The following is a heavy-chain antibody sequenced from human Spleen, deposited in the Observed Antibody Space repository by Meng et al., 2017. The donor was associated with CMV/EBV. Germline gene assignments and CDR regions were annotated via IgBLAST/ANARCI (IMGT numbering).Heavy chain of an antibody. CDR2: IYYSGST. J-gene: IGHJ4*02. CDR3: VRVATSYDFWSDYPTNHFYYFDY. D-gene: IGHD3-3*01. V-gene: IGHV4-31*03. CDR1: GGSISRGGYY. Sequence: SETLSLTCTVSGGSISRGGYYWSWIRQHPGKGLEWIGYIYYSGSTYYNPSLKSRVTISVDTSKNQFSLKLISVTAADTAVYYCVRVATSYDFWSDYPTNHFYYFDYWGQGTLVTVSS.